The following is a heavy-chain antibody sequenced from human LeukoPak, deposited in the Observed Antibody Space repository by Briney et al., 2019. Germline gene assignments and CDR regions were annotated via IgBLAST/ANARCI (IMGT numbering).Heavy chain of an antibody. J-gene: IGHJ4*02. CDR2: ISWDGGST. CDR1: GFTFDDYT. Sequence: GGSLRLSCAASGFTFDDYTMHWVRRAPGKGLEWVSLISWDGGSTYYADSVKGRFTISRDNSKNSLYLQMNSLRTEDTALYYCAKDRGYYDSSGYSEGYFDYWGQGTLVTVSS. CDR3: AKDRGYYDSSGYSEGYFDY. D-gene: IGHD3-22*01. V-gene: IGHV3-43*01.